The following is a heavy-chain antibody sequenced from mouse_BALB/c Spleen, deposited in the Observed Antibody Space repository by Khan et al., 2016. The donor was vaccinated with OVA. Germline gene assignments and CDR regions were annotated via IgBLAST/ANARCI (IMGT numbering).Heavy chain of an antibody. Sequence: EVQGVESGGDLVKPEGSLKLSCAASGFTFSTYGMSWVRQTPDKRLEWVATISSGGSYTYYPDSVQGRFTISRDNAKNTLYLQMSSLKSEDTAMFYCARLAYYYDSEVFAYWGQGTLVTVSA. CDR1: GFTFSTYG. J-gene: IGHJ3*01. V-gene: IGHV5-6*01. D-gene: IGHD1-1*01. CDR2: ISSGGSYT. CDR3: ARLAYYYDSEVFAY.